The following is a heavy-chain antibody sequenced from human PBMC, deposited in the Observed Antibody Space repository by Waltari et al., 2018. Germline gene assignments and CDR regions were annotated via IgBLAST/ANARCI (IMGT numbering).Heavy chain of an antibody. CDR1: GVSISSADYS. CDR2: VSSTGGA. V-gene: IGHV4-61*02. D-gene: IGHD6-19*01. CDR3: AREDLAVRKTGGFDY. J-gene: IGHJ4*02. Sequence: QVLLPESGPGLMQASPPLSLTCTVSGVSISSADYSWSWIRRPSGKEMQWVGRVSSTGGANYDPSLKRRATISVDSSKNQFSLSLTSVTAADTATYYCAREDLAVRKTGGFDYWGQGVLVSVSS.